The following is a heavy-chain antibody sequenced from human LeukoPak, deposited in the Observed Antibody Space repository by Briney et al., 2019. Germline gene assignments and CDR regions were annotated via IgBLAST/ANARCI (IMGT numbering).Heavy chain of an antibody. V-gene: IGHV3-20*04. CDR2: INWNGGST. CDR1: GFTFDDYG. D-gene: IGHD3-3*01. J-gene: IGHJ4*02. Sequence: GGSLRLSCAASGFTFDDYGMSWVRQAPGKGLEWVSGINWNGGSTGYADSVKGRFTISRDTAKNSLYLQMNSLRAEDTALYYCARVYYDFWSGYFDYWGQGTLVTVSS. CDR3: ARVYYDFWSGYFDY.